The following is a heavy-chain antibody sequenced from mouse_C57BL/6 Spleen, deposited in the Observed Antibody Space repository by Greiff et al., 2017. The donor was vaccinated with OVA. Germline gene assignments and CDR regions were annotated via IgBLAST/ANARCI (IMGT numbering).Heavy chain of an antibody. J-gene: IGHJ2*01. V-gene: IGHV1-74*01. CDR3: AIDYDDY. D-gene: IGHD2-4*01. CDR2: IHPSDSDT. CDR1: GYTFTSYW. Sequence: QVQLQPGAALVKPGASVQVSCKASGYTFTSYWMHWVKQRPGQGLEWIGRIHPSDSDTNYNQKFKGKATLTVDKSSSTAYMQLSSLTSEDSAVYYCAIDYDDYWGQGTTLTVSS.